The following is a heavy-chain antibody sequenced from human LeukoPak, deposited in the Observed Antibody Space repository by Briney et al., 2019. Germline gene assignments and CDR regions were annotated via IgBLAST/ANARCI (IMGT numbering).Heavy chain of an antibody. V-gene: IGHV3-21*01. CDR1: GFTFSSYS. CDR3: ATRGVVVPAAPDY. CDR2: ISSSSSYI. D-gene: IGHD2-2*01. Sequence: PGGSLRLSRAASGFTFSSYSMNWVRQAPGKGLEWVSSISSSSSYIYYADSVKGRFTISRDNAKNSLYLQMNSLRAEDTAVYYCATRGVVVPAAPDYWGQGTLVTVSS. J-gene: IGHJ4*02.